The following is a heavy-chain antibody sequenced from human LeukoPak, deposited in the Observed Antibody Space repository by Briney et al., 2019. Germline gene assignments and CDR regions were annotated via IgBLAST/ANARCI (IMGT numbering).Heavy chain of an antibody. J-gene: IGHJ4*02. Sequence: ASVKFSCKASGYTFTGYYMHWVRQAPGQGLEWMGWINPNSGGTNYAQKFQGRVTMTRDTSISTAYMELSRLRSDDTAVYYCARARYDSSGYYGYWGQGTLVTVSS. CDR2: INPNSGGT. D-gene: IGHD3-22*01. CDR3: ARARYDSSGYYGY. CDR1: GYTFTGYY. V-gene: IGHV1-2*02.